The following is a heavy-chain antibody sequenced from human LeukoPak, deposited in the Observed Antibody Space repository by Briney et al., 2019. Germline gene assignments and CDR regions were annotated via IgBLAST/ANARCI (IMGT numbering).Heavy chain of an antibody. CDR2: ISGSGGST. CDR3: VRGCSDTRYRFDY. D-gene: IGHD2-2*01. V-gene: IGHV3-23*01. CDR1: GFAVSDNY. J-gene: IGHJ4*02. Sequence: GGSLRLSCAVSGFAVSDNYMTWVRQAPGKGLEWVSSISGSGGSTSYADSVKGRFTISRDISTNTLYLQMNSLRAEDTAIYYCVRGCSDTRYRFDYWGQGTLVTVSS.